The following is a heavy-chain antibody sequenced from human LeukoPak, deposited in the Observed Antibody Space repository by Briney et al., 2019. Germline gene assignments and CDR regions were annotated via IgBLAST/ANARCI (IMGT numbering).Heavy chain of an antibody. J-gene: IGHJ3*02. CDR1: GYTFSVYY. CDR3: ARGGGSDVITMVRGGFIGDASDI. D-gene: IGHD3-10*01. Sequence: GASVKVSCKASGYTFSVYYTHWVRQAPGQGLEWMGWINPKSGDTNYAQKFQGRVTMTRDTSTSTAYMELSSLRSDDTAVYYCARGGGSDVITMVRGGFIGDASDIWGQGTMVTVSS. CDR2: INPKSGDT. V-gene: IGHV1-2*02.